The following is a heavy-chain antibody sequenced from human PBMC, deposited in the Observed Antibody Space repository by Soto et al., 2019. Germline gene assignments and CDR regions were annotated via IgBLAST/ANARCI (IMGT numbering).Heavy chain of an antibody. V-gene: IGHV1-69*06. Sequence: GASVRVSCKASGGTFSSYAISWVRQAPGQGLEWMGGIIPIFGTANYAQKFQGRVTITADKSTSTAYMELSSLRSEDTAVYYCATRYRSGGSCQVDGHYYYYGMDVWGQGTTVTVSS. CDR3: ATRYRSGGSCQVDGHYYYYGMDV. CDR1: GGTFSSYA. D-gene: IGHD2-15*01. J-gene: IGHJ6*02. CDR2: IIPIFGTA.